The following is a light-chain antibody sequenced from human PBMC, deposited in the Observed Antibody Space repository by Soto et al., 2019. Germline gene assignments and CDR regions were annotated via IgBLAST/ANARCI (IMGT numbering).Light chain of an antibody. J-gene: IGLJ1*01. CDR1: SSNIGNNF. Sequence: QSVLTQPPSVSAAPGQKVTISCSGSSSNIGNNFVSWYQQLPGTAPKLLIYENNKRPSGIPDRFSGSKSGTSATLVITGLQTGEEADYYCGTWDSTDYVFGTGTKMTVL. CDR2: ENN. CDR3: GTWDSTDYV. V-gene: IGLV1-51*02.